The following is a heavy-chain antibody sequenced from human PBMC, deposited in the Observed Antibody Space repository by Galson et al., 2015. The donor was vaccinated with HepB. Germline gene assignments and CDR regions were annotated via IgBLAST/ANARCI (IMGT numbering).Heavy chain of an antibody. CDR3: ARGAGSTIFGVVFLH. V-gene: IGHV3-64*02. CDR1: GFTVSSNY. Sequence: SLRLSCAASGFTVSSNYMSWVRQAPGKGLEYVSAISSNGGSTYYADSVKGRFTISRDNSKNTLYLQMGSLRAEDMAVYYCARGAGSTIFGVVFLHWGQGTLVTVSS. D-gene: IGHD3-3*01. J-gene: IGHJ4*02. CDR2: ISSNGGST.